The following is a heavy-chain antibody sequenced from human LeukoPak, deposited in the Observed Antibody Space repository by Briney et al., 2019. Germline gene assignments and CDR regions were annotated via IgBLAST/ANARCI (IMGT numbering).Heavy chain of an antibody. CDR1: GFTVSSTY. CDR3: ARDSSGYYYAFDV. V-gene: IGHV3-66*01. Sequence: GGSLRLSCAASGFTVSSTYMSWVRQAPGEGLEGVSVIYAGGTTLYADSVKGRFTISRDNSKNTLYLQMNSLRAEDTAVYYCARDSSGYYYAFDVWGQGTVVTVSS. J-gene: IGHJ3*01. D-gene: IGHD3-22*01. CDR2: IYAGGTT.